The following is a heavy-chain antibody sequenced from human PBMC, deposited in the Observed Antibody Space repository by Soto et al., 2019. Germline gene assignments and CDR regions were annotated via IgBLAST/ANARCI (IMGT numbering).Heavy chain of an antibody. CDR3: ATSNWFDP. J-gene: IGHJ5*02. CDR2: IYYSGST. Sequence: QLQLQESGPGLVKPSEALSLTCPVSGGSISSRGYYWGWIRQPPGKGVEWIGTIYYSGSTYSNPSLKSRVTISVDTSKNQFSLKLSSVTAAATAVYYCATSNWFDPWGQGTLVTVSS. CDR1: GGSISSRGYY. V-gene: IGHV4-39*01.